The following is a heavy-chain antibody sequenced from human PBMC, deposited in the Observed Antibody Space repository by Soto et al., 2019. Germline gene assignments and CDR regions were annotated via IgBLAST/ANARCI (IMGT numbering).Heavy chain of an antibody. Sequence: SETLSLTCAVSGGSISSGGYSWSWIRQPPGKGLEWIGYIYHSGSTYYNPSLKSRVTITVDRSKNQFSLKLSSVTAADTAVYYCGRESTIVRGVDYGMDVWGQGTTVTVSS. CDR1: GGSISSGGYS. CDR3: GRESTIVRGVDYGMDV. V-gene: IGHV4-30-2*01. D-gene: IGHD3-10*01. CDR2: IYHSGST. J-gene: IGHJ6*02.